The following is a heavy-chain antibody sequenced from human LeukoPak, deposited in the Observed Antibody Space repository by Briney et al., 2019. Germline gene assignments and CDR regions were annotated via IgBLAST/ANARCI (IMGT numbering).Heavy chain of an antibody. CDR2: ISSANSHI. CDR1: EFSLSNYA. Sequence: PGGSLRLSCVVSEFSLSNYAMNWVRQAPGKGPEWVSYISSANSHIYYADSVKGRFIISRDNAKNSLYLQMNSLRAEGTAVYYCARDLMRFLEWVNWGQGTLVTVSS. J-gene: IGHJ4*02. V-gene: IGHV3-21*01. CDR3: ARDLMRFLEWVN. D-gene: IGHD3-3*01.